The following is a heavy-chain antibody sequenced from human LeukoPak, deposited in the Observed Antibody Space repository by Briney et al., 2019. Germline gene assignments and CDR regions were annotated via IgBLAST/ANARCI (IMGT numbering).Heavy chain of an antibody. D-gene: IGHD3-3*01. V-gene: IGHV3-33*06. CDR3: AKVPLNVLRFLEWAFDI. Sequence: GGSLRLSFAASGFTFSSYGMHWVRQAPGKGLEWVAVIWYDGSNKYYADSVKGRFTISRDNSKNTLYLQMNSLRAEDTAVYYCAKVPLNVLRFLEWAFDIWGQGTMVTVSS. J-gene: IGHJ3*02. CDR2: IWYDGSNK. CDR1: GFTFSSYG.